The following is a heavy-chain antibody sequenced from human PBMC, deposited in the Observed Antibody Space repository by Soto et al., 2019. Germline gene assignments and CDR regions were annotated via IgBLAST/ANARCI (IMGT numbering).Heavy chain of an antibody. Sequence: PGESLKISCKGSGYSFTSYWISWVRQMPGKGLEWMGRIDPSDSYTNYSPSFQGHATISADKSISTAYLQWSSLKASDTAMYYCARSPPTGITIFGVAPPTGSMDVWGQGTTVTVSS. CDR3: ARSPPTGITIFGVAPPTGSMDV. V-gene: IGHV5-10-1*01. J-gene: IGHJ6*02. D-gene: IGHD3-3*01. CDR2: IDPSDSYT. CDR1: GYSFTSYW.